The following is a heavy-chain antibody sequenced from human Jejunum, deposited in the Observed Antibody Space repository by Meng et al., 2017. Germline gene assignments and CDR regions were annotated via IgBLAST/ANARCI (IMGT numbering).Heavy chain of an antibody. J-gene: IGHJ4*02. CDR2: IYYSGST. V-gene: IGHV4-30-4*01. D-gene: IGHD1-26*01. CDR1: GDSFNSPDYY. CDR3: ARSPYSGSALPFFDY. Sequence: PNESRPRRVKPSPTLSLTCTVSGDSFNSPDYYWSWIRQPPEKGLEWIGYIYYSGSTYYNPSLKSRVSISGDTSNKQFSLKLTSVTAADTAVYYCARSPYSGSALPFFDYWGQGSLVTVSS.